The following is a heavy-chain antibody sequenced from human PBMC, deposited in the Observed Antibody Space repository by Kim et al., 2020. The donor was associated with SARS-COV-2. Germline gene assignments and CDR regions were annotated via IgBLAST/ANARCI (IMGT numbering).Heavy chain of an antibody. V-gene: IGHV3-72*01. Sequence: GGSLRLSCAASGFTFSDHYMDWVRQAPGKGLEWVGRTRNKANSYTTEYAASVKGRFTISRDDSKNSLYLQMNSLKTEDTAVYYCARGPFRRYSGSYYGYYYYYGMDVWGQGTTVTVSS. CDR1: GFTFSDHY. D-gene: IGHD1-26*01. CDR3: ARGPFRRYSGSYYGYYYYYGMDV. J-gene: IGHJ6*02. CDR2: TRNKANSYTT.